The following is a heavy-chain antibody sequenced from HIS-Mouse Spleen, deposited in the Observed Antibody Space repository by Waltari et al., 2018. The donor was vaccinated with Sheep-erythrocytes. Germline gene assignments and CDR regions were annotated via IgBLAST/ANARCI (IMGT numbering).Heavy chain of an antibody. J-gene: IGHJ4*02. CDR1: GFSFDDYA. V-gene: IGHV3-9*01. D-gene: IGHD2-2*01. Sequence: EVQLVESWGGLVQPGRSLRLSCAASGFSFDDYAMQWVRQGPGEGVEWVSGISWNSCNIGYADSVKGQFTISRDNAKNSLYLQMNSLRAEDTALYYCAKDISRNIVVVPAAVGDYWGQGTLVTVSS. CDR3: AKDISRNIVVVPAAVGDY. CDR2: ISWNSCNI.